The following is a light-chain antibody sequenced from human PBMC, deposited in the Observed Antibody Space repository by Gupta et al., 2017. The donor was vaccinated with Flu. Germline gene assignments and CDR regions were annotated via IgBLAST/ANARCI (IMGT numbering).Light chain of an antibody. CDR1: QSVGSS. J-gene: IGKJ3*01. Sequence: ERVLTQSPATLSASPGERVILSCRASQSVGSSLAWYQQRPGQAPRLLIYATSFRATDIPARFSGSGSGTEFTLTINSLQSEDFAIYYCQHENNWPITFGHGTKVDFK. V-gene: IGKV3-15*01. CDR3: QHENNWPIT. CDR2: ATS.